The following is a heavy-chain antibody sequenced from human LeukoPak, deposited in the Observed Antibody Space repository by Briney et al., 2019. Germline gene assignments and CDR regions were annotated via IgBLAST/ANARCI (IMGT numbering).Heavy chain of an antibody. CDR1: GYTFTSYG. V-gene: IGHV1-24*01. Sequence: GASVKVSCKASGYTFTSYGISWVRQAPGQGLEWMGGFDPEDGETIYAQKFQGRVTMTEDTSTDTAYMELSSLRSEDTAVYYCARDWESMDVWGQGTTVTVSS. D-gene: IGHD1-26*01. CDR3: ARDWESMDV. CDR2: FDPEDGET. J-gene: IGHJ6*02.